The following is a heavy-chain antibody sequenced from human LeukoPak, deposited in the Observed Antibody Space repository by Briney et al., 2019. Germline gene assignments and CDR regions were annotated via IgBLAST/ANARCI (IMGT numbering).Heavy chain of an antibody. V-gene: IGHV4-39*01. D-gene: IGHD2-2*01. Sequence: PSETLSLTCTVSGGSISSSNYYWGWIRQPPGKGLEWIGSIYYSGSTYNNPSLKSRVTMSLDTSKNQFSLRLSSVTAADTAVYYCARGSSPNYPPDYWGQGTLVTVSS. CDR3: ARGSSPNYPPDY. J-gene: IGHJ4*02. CDR1: GGSISSSNYY. CDR2: IYYSGST.